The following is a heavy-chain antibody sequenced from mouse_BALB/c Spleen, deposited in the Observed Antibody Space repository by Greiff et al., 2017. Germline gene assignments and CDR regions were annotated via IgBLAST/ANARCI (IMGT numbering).Heavy chain of an antibody. CDR1: GYSITSDYA. Sequence: DVKLVESGPGLVKPSQSLSLTCTVTGYSITSDYAWNWIRQFPGNKLEWMGYISYSGSTSYNPSLKSRISITRDTSKNQFFLQLNSVTTEDTATYYCARCYYGSSYVYYAMDYWGQGTSVTVSS. V-gene: IGHV3-2*02. CDR3: ARCYYGSSYVYYAMDY. J-gene: IGHJ4*01. CDR2: ISYSGST. D-gene: IGHD1-1*01.